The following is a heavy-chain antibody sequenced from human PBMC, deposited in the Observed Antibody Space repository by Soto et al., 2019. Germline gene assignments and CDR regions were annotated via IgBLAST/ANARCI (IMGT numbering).Heavy chain of an antibody. CDR1: GGSFSGYY. CDR2: INHSGST. V-gene: IGHV4-34*01. D-gene: IGHD2-2*01. Sequence: SETLSLTCAVYGGSFSGYYWSWIRQPPGKGLEWIGEINHSGSTNYNPSLKSRVTISVDTSKSQFSLKLSSVTAADTAVYYCARGRRYCSSTSCYLAYYYYYYGMDVWGQGTTVTVSS. CDR3: ARGRRYCSSTSCYLAYYYYYYGMDV. J-gene: IGHJ6*02.